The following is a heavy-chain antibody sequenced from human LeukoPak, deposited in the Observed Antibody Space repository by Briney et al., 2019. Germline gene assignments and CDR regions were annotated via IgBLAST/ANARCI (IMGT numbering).Heavy chain of an antibody. CDR2: IYYTGNT. V-gene: IGHV4-39*07. CDR3: ATRLALVRGVILKNNWFDP. Sequence: SETLSLTCAVSGASISGSGYYLGWIRQSPGKGLEWIGNIYYTGNTYYNASLQSRVTMSVDTSKNQFSLKLSSVTAADTAVYYCATRLALVRGVILKNNWFDPWGQGTLVTVSS. D-gene: IGHD3-10*01. J-gene: IGHJ5*02. CDR1: GASISGSGYY.